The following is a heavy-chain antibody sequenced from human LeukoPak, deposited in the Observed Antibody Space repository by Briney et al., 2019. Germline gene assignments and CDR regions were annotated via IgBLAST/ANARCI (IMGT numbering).Heavy chain of an antibody. CDR3: ARVPYLGSSGYLLHEYYFDY. D-gene: IGHD3-22*01. CDR2: IIPIFGTA. J-gene: IGHJ4*02. Sequence: SVKVPCKASGGTFSSYAISWVRQAPGQGLEWMGWIIPIFGTANYAQKFQGRVTITTDESTSTAYMELSSLRSEDTAVYYCARVPYLGSSGYLLHEYYFDYWGQGTLVTVSS. V-gene: IGHV1-69*05. CDR1: GGTFSSYA.